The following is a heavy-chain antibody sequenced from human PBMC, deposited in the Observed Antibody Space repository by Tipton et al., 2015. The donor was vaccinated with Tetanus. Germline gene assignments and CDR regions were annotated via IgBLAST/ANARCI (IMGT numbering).Heavy chain of an antibody. Sequence: TLSLTCAVSGGSISSGGYSWSWIRQPPGKGLEWIGYIYHSGSTYYNPPLKSRVTISVDRSKNQFSLKLSSVTAADTAVYYCARDVAVAGNSWFDPWGQGTLVTVSS. D-gene: IGHD6-19*01. V-gene: IGHV4-30-2*01. CDR3: ARDVAVAGNSWFDP. CDR1: GGSISSGGYS. J-gene: IGHJ5*02. CDR2: IYHSGST.